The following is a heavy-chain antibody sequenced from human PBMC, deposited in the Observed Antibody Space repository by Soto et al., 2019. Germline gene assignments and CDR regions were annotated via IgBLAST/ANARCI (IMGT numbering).Heavy chain of an antibody. D-gene: IGHD3-3*01. J-gene: IGHJ5*02. V-gene: IGHV4-34*01. CDR3: ARGFRFLEWLLYPDWFDP. CDR1: GGSFSGYY. CDR2: INHSGST. Sequence: SETLSLTCAVYGGSFSGYYWSWICQPPGKGLEWIGEINHSGSTNYNPSLKSRVTISVDTSKNQFSLKLSSVTAADTAVYYCARGFRFLEWLLYPDWFDPWGQGTLVTVSS.